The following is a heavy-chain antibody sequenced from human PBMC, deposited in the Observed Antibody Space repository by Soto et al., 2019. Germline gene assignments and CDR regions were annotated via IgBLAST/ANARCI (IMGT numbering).Heavy chain of an antibody. J-gene: IGHJ6*02. CDR3: ARDPTTYYDFWSGYWPRYYYYGMDV. V-gene: IGHV1-18*01. D-gene: IGHD3-3*01. Sequence: GASVKVSCKASGYTFTSYGISWVRQAPGQGLEWMGWISAYNGNTNYAQKLQGRVTMTTDTSTSTAYMELRSLRSDDTAVYYCARDPTTYYDFWSGYWPRYYYYGMDVWGQGTTVTVSS. CDR2: ISAYNGNT. CDR1: GYTFTSYG.